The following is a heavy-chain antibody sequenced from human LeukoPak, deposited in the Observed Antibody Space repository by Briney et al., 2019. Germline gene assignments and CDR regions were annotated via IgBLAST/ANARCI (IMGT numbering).Heavy chain of an antibody. CDR1: GGSISSYY. CDR2: IYYSGST. CDR3: ATDGYNNAFDI. D-gene: IGHD5-24*01. V-gene: IGHV4-59*01. Sequence: SETLSLTCTVSGGSISSYYWSWIRQPPGKGLEWIGYIYYSGSTNYNPSLKSRVTISVDTSKNQFSLKLSSVTAADTAVYYCATDGYNNAFDIWGQGTMATVSS. J-gene: IGHJ3*02.